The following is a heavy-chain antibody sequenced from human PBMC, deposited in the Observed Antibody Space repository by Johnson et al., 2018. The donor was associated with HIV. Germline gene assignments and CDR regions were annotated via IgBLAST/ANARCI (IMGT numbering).Heavy chain of an antibody. J-gene: IGHJ3*02. CDR3: TTAIFGVIVHAFDI. CDR1: GFTFSDYY. CDR2: ISSSGSTI. D-gene: IGHD3-3*01. V-gene: IGHV3-11*01. Sequence: QVQLVESGGGLVQPGGSLRLSCAASGFTFSDYYMSWIRQAPGKGLAWVSYISSSGSTIYYAASVKGRFTISRDNAKNSLYLQMNSLKSEDTAVYYCTTAIFGVIVHAFDIWGQGTMVTVSS.